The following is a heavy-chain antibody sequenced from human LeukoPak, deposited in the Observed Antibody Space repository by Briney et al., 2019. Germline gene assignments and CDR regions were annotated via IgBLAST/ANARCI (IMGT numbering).Heavy chain of an antibody. CDR2: ISSSGSTI. V-gene: IGHV3-11*01. CDR1: GFTFSDYY. CDR3: AISPSYYDILTGTD. D-gene: IGHD3-9*01. Sequence: PGGSLRLSCAVSGFTFSDYYMSWIRQAPGKGLEWVSYISSSGSTIYYADSVKGRFTISRDNAKNSLYLQMNSLRAEDTAVYYCAISPSYYDILTGTDWGQGTLVTVSS. J-gene: IGHJ4*02.